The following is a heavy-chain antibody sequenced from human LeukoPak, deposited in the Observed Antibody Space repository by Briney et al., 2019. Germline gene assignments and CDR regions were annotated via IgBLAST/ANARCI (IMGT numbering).Heavy chain of an antibody. CDR1: GGSFGSYY. CDR2: IYASGST. J-gene: IGHJ6*03. Sequence: SETLSLTCTVSGGSFGSYYWSWIRQPPGKGLEWIGYIYASGSTNYNPSLKSRVTISVDTSKNQFSLKVSSVTAADTAVYYCARGRHSGTYSYYYMDVWGRGTTVTVSS. V-gene: IGHV4-4*09. CDR3: ARGRHSGTYSYYYMDV. D-gene: IGHD6-13*01.